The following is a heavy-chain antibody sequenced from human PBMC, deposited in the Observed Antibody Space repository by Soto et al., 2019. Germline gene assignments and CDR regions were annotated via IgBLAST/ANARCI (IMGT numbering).Heavy chain of an antibody. D-gene: IGHD3-22*01. Sequence: GGSLRLSCAASGFTFSDYGMHWVRQAPGKGLEWVAVISYDGRNKYYADSVKDRFTISRDNSENTFYLQMNSLRAEDTAVYYCAKDRSRFYDSSGYNHWGQGT. CDR3: AKDRSRFYDSSGYNH. CDR1: GFTFSDYG. CDR2: ISYDGRNK. J-gene: IGHJ5*02. V-gene: IGHV3-30*18.